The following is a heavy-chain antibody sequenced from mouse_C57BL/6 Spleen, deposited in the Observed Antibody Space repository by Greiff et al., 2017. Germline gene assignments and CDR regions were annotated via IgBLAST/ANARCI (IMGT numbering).Heavy chain of an antibody. D-gene: IGHD2-2*01. CDR1: GFTFSRYA. J-gene: IGHJ2*01. CDR2: ISDGGSYT. Sequence: EVQLVESGGGLVKPGGSLKLSCAASGFTFSRYAMSWVRQTPEKRLEWVATISDGGSYTYYPDNVKGGVTISRDHAKNNLYMQMSHLKSEDTARYSCARDGYLYYWGTGTTLTVSS. V-gene: IGHV5-4*01. CDR3: ARDGYLYY.